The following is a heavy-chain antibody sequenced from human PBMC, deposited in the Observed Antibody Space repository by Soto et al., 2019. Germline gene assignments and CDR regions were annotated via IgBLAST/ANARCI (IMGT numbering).Heavy chain of an antibody. V-gene: IGHV1-2*04. CDR3: ARGDSTDCSNGVCSFFYNHDMDV. D-gene: IGHD2-8*01. CDR1: GYSFTDYH. J-gene: IGHJ6*02. CDR2: INPKSGGT. Sequence: QVQLVQSGAEVKKPGASVKVSCKASGYSFTDYHIHWVRQAPGQVLEWLGRINPKSGGTSTAQKFQGWVTMTTDTSISTASMELTRLTSDDTAIYYCARGDSTDCSNGVCSFFYNHDMDVWGQGTTVTVSS.